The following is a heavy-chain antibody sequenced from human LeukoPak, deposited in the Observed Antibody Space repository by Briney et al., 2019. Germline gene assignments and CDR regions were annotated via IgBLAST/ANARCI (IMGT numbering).Heavy chain of an antibody. Sequence: ASVKVSCKASGYTFTSYGISWVRQAPGQGLEWMGWISAYNGNTNYAQKLQGRVTMTTDTSTSTAYMELRSLRSDDTAVYYCARALPDSSSSVLDYYYYMDVWGKGTTVTVSS. J-gene: IGHJ6*03. D-gene: IGHD6-6*01. CDR2: ISAYNGNT. V-gene: IGHV1-18*01. CDR3: ARALPDSSSSVLDYYYYMDV. CDR1: GYTFTSYG.